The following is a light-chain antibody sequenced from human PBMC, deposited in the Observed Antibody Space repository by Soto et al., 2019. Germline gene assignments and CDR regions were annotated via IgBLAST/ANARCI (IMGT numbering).Light chain of an antibody. CDR3: QSYDSSLSYV. CDR2: DNN. V-gene: IGLV1-40*01. J-gene: IGLJ1*01. CDR1: SSNIGAGYD. Sequence: QSVLAQPPSVSGAPGQRVTISCTGSSSNIGAGYDVHWYQQLPGTAPKLLIYDNNNRPSGVPDRFSGSKSGTSASLAITGLQAEDEADYFCQSYDSSLSYVFGLGTKLTVL.